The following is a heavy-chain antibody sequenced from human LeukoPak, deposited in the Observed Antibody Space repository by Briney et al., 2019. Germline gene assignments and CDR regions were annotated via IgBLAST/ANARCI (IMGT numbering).Heavy chain of an antibody. CDR1: GFTVSSNY. CDR2: IYSGGST. V-gene: IGHV3-66*01. Sequence: GGSLRVSCAASGFTVSSNYMSWVRQAPGKGLEWVSVIYSGGSTYYADSVKGRFTISRDNSKNTLYLQMNSLRAEDTAVYYCARAGYYFFELDYWGQGTLVTVSS. CDR3: ARAGYYFFELDY. D-gene: IGHD3-22*01. J-gene: IGHJ4*02.